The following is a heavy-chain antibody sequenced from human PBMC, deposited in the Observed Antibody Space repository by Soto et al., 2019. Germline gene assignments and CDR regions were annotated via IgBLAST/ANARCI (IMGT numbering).Heavy chain of an antibody. CDR1: GGSISSYY. J-gene: IGHJ4*02. V-gene: IGHV4-59*01. CDR3: ARLVIGGFSIDD. CDR2: IYYSGST. Sequence: PWETLSLTCTVSGGSISSYYWSWIRQPPGKGLEWIGYIYYSGSTNYNPSLKSRVTISVDTSKNQFSLKLSSVTAADTAVYYCARLVIGGFSIDDWAQGTLVTGSS. D-gene: IGHD2-21*01.